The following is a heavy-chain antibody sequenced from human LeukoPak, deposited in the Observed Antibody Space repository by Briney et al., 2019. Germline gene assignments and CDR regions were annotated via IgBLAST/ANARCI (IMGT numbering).Heavy chain of an antibody. CDR1: GFTFSAFS. D-gene: IGHD1-20*01. J-gene: IGHJ4*02. V-gene: IGHV3-21*01. Sequence: GGSLRLSCAASGFTFSAFSMNWVRQAPGKGLEWVSAISSSSSDIYYTDSVKGRFTISRDNANNFLYLQVSSLRAEDTAVYYCAKAVITVVGYFDYWGQGTLVTVSS. CDR2: ISSSSSDI. CDR3: AKAVITVVGYFDY.